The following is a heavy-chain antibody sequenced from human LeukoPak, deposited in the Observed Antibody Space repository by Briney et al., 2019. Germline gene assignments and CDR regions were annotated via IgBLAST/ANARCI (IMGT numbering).Heavy chain of an antibody. V-gene: IGHV4-61*02. Sequence: SETLSLTCTVSGGSISSGSYYWSRIRQPAGKGLEWIGRIYTSGSTNYNPSLKSRVTISVDTSKNQFSLKLSSVTAADTAVYYCAGNYYGSGSYYSEDRYWGQGTLVTVSS. CDR3: AGNYYGSGSYYSEDRY. J-gene: IGHJ4*02. CDR1: GGSISSGSYY. D-gene: IGHD3-10*01. CDR2: IYTSGST.